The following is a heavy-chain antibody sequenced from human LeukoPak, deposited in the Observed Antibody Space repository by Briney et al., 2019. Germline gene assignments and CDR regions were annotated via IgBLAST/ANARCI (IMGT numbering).Heavy chain of an antibody. J-gene: IGHJ3*02. V-gene: IGHV4-39*05. CDR2: IYYSGST. D-gene: IGHD3-22*01. CDR1: GGSISSSNYY. Sequence: SGTPSLTCTVSGGSISSSNYYWGWIRQPPGKGLEWLGIIYYSGSTYYNPSLKSRVTISVDTSKNQFSLKLSSVTAADTAVYYCARGQDYYDTSGYAFDIWGQGTMVTVSS. CDR3: ARGQDYYDTSGYAFDI.